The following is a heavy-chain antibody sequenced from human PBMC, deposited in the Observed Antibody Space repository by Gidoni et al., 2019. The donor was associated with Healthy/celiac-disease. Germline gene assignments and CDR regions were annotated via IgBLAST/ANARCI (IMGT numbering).Heavy chain of an antibody. D-gene: IGHD3-16*01. CDR1: GYSFTSFW. V-gene: IGHV5-51*01. CDR3: ARHSESYGGYFDY. Sequence: EVQLVQSGAEVKKPGESLKISCKGSGYSFTSFWIGWVRQLPGKGREWMGIIYPCDSDTRYSPSFQGQVTISADKSISTAYLQWSSLKASDTAMYYCARHSESYGGYFDYWGQGTLVTVSP. CDR2: IYPCDSDT. J-gene: IGHJ4*02.